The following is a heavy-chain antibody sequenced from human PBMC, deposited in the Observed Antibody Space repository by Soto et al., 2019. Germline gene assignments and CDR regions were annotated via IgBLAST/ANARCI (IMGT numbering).Heavy chain of an antibody. J-gene: IGHJ6*03. CDR1: GYTFSNFG. D-gene: IGHD5-12*01. Sequence: QVQLVQSGAEVKKPGASLKVSCKASGYTFSNFGVSWVRQAPGQGLEWIGWINPDNGDTNYGQKFQGRATMTTDTFTKSAYSEARGLRSDITAHFPCARCVRLSVSLGHNMDVWGEGTTVTVSS. CDR2: INPDNGDT. CDR3: ARCVRLSVSLGHNMDV. V-gene: IGHV1-18*01.